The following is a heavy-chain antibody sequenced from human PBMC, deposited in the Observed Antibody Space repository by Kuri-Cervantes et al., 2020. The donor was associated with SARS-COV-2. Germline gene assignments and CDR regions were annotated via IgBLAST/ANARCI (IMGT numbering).Heavy chain of an antibody. CDR2: IIPIFGTA. CDR1: GDTFSSYA. V-gene: IGHV1-69*13. Sequence: SVKVSCKASGDTFSSYAISWVRQAPGQGLEWMGGIIPIFGTANYAQKFQGRVTITADESTSTAYMELSSLRSEDTAVYYCARDRVVPGDYYYYGMDVWGQGTTVTVSS. CDR3: ARDRVVPGDYYYYGMDV. D-gene: IGHD2-15*01. J-gene: IGHJ6*02.